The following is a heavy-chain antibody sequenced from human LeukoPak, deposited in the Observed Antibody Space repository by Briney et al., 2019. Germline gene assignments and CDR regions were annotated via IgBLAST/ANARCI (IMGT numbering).Heavy chain of an antibody. CDR1: GYTFTGYY. D-gene: IGHD2-8*01. V-gene: IGHV1-2*02. CDR3: ARGKAASIVLMVYAISPRSVNNWFDP. CDR2: INPNSGGT. Sequence: GASVKVSCKASGYTFTGYYMHWVRQAPGQGLEWMGWINPNSGGTNYAQKFQGRVTMTRDTSISTAYMELSRLRSDDTAVYYCARGKAASIVLMVYAISPRSVNNWFDPWGQGTLVTVSS. J-gene: IGHJ5*02.